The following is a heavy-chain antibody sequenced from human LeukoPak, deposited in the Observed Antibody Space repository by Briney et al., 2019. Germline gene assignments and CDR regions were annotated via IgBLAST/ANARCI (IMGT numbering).Heavy chain of an antibody. J-gene: IGHJ4*02. CDR3: ATQPSYTTGRTPFDY. CDR2: ISGSGGST. CDR1: GFTFSSYA. D-gene: IGHD6-19*01. V-gene: IGHV3-23*01. Sequence: GGSLRLSCAASGFTFSSYAMSWVRQAPGKGLEWVSVISGSGGSTYYADSVKGRFTISRDNFKITLYLQMNSLRVEDTAVYYCATQPSYTTGRTPFDYWGQGTLVTVSS.